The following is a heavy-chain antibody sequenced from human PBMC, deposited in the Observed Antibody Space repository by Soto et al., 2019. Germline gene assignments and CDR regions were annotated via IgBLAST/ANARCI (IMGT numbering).Heavy chain of an antibody. D-gene: IGHD3-10*02. Sequence: QVQLVESGGGVVQPGRSLRLSCAGSGFIFSNYGMHWVRQAPGKGLEWVAFISYDGSDILYADSVKGRFIISKDNSKSTLFLHMNRPRAEDTAVYFCAIVRVADSPLDHWGQGSLVTVSS. CDR2: ISYDGSDI. J-gene: IGHJ4*02. CDR1: GFIFSNYG. V-gene: IGHV3-30*06. CDR3: AIVRVADSPLDH.